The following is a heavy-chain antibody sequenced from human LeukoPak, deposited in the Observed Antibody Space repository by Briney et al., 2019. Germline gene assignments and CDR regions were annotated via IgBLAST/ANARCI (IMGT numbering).Heavy chain of an antibody. CDR2: INGRGDDT. D-gene: IGHD1-1*01. V-gene: IGHV3-23*01. J-gene: IGHJ4*02. CDR3: AKDRAGTPWAD. Sequence: GSLRLSCAASGFTFSTYTMTWVRQAPGKGLECVSTINGRGDDTYYADSVKGRFTISRDNSRNTLFLQMNNLRAEDTAVYYCAKDRAGTPWADWGQGTLVTVSS. CDR1: GFTFSTYT.